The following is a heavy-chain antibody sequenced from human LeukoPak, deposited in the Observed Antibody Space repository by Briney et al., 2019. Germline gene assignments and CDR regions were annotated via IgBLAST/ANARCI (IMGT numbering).Heavy chain of an antibody. D-gene: IGHD1-26*01. Sequence: GGSLRLSCAASGFTFSSYAMSWVRQAPGKGLEWVSAISGSGGSTYYPDSVKGRFTISRDNSKNTLYLQMNILTAEDTALYYCAKGGVGGSYCGIDYWGQGTLVTVSS. J-gene: IGHJ4*02. V-gene: IGHV3-23*01. CDR3: AKGGVGGSYCGIDY. CDR1: GFTFSSYA. CDR2: ISGSGGST.